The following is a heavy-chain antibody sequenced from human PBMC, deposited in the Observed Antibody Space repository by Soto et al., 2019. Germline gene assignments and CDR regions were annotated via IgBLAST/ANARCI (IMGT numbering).Heavy chain of an antibody. V-gene: IGHV4-59*01. CDR1: GGSISNFY. J-gene: IGHJ4*02. CDR3: ARGFGVTTNPPGH. Sequence: QVQLQESGPGLVKPSETLSLTCTVSGGSISNFYWSWIRQPPGKGPEYIGYIQVGGSTNYNPSLEIRVAISVDTSKNQFSLRLTSVTAADTAVYYCARGFGVTTNPPGHWGQGTLVTVSS. CDR2: IQVGGST. D-gene: IGHD4-17*01.